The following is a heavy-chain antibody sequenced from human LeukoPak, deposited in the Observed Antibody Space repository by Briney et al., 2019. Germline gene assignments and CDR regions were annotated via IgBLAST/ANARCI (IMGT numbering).Heavy chain of an antibody. D-gene: IGHD1-7*01. CDR1: GFSFSSYT. V-gene: IGHV3-21*01. Sequence: GGSLRLSCAASGFSFSSYTINWVRQAPGGGLEWVSFIISSISYIYYADSVKGRFTISRDNAKNTLYLQMGSLRPEDRAVYCCARRFSGVNYGAYDMWGQGTMVTVSS. CDR2: IISSISYI. CDR3: ARRFSGVNYGAYDM. J-gene: IGHJ3*02.